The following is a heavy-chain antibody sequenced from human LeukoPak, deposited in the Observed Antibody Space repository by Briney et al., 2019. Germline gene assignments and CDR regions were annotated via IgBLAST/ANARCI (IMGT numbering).Heavy chain of an antibody. CDR1: GYTFTCYG. V-gene: IGHV1-18*01. D-gene: IGHD2-15*01. CDR3: ARARGGGSNPNLNDY. CDR2: ISAYNGNT. Sequence: ASVKVSCKASGYTFTCYGISWVRQAPGQGLEWMGWISAYNGNTNYAQKLQGRVTMTTDTSTSTAYMELRSLRSDDTAVYYCARARGGGSNPNLNDYWGQGTLVTVSS. J-gene: IGHJ4*02.